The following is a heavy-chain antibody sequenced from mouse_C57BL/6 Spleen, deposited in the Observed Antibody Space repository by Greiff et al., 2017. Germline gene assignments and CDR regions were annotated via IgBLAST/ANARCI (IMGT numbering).Heavy chain of an antibody. D-gene: IGHD2-1*01. CDR3: AGGNYGYWYFDD. CDR1: AYSITSDY. J-gene: IGHJ1*03. CDR2: ISYSGST. V-gene: IGHV3-8*01. Sequence: EVKLQESGPGLAKPSQTLSLTCSVTAYSITSDYWNWIRKFPGKKLEYMGYISYSGSTYYNPSLKSRISITRDTSKNQYYLPLNSVTTEDTATYYCAGGNYGYWYFDDWGTGTTVTVSS.